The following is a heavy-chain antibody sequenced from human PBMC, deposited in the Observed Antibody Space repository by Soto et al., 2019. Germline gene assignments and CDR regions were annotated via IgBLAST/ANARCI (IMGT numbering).Heavy chain of an antibody. CDR3: ARGLRQWLVRPAFDI. CDR2: INHSGST. D-gene: IGHD6-19*01. CDR1: GGSFSGYY. Sequence: TLSLTCAVYGGSFSGYYWSWIRQPPGKGLEWIGEINHSGSTNYNPSLKSRVTISVDTSKNQFSLKLSSVTAADTAVYYCARGLRQWLVRPAFDIWGQGTMVTVSS. V-gene: IGHV4-34*01. J-gene: IGHJ3*02.